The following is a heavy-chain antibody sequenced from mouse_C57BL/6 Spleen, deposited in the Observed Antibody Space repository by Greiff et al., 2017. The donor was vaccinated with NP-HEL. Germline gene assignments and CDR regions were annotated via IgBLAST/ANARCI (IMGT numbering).Heavy chain of an antibody. Sequence: VQLQQPGAELVMPGASVKLSCKASGYTFTSYWMHWVKQRPGQGLEWIGELDPSDSYTNYNEKFKGKSTLTVDKSSSTAYMQLSSLTSEDSAVYYCARKVSNYDYFDGWGTGTTVTVSS. CDR2: LDPSDSYT. CDR1: GYTFTSYW. V-gene: IGHV1-69*01. J-gene: IGHJ1*03. CDR3: ARKVSNYDYFDG. D-gene: IGHD2-5*01.